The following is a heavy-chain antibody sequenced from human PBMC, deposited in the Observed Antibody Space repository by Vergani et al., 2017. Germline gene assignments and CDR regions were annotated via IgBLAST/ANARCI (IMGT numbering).Heavy chain of an antibody. Sequence: EVQLVESGGGLVQPGRSLRLSCAASGFTFDDYAMHWVRQAPGKGLEWVSGISWNSGRIGYVDSVKGRITLSRDTAKNFLYLQMSSLRAEDTALYYCAKGWSITMVRGVRPMDVWGKGTTVTVSS. V-gene: IGHV3-9*01. CDR1: GFTFDDYA. D-gene: IGHD3-10*01. CDR3: AKGWSITMVRGVRPMDV. J-gene: IGHJ6*04. CDR2: ISWNSGRI.